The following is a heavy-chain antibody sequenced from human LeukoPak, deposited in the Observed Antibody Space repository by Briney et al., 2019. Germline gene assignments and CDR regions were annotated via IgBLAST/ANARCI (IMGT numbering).Heavy chain of an antibody. D-gene: IGHD1-26*01. J-gene: IGHJ4*02. Sequence: PAATLSPTCTVSGCSISSRSYYSGWIRQPPGKGLEWIGRIYYSGSTYYNPSLRSPATISVDRSKNPSSLTLSSLTAPATALYYCPRIVGASDYWGQGTLVTVSS. CDR3: PRIVGASDY. CDR2: IYYSGST. V-gene: IGHV4-39*01. CDR1: GCSISSRSYY.